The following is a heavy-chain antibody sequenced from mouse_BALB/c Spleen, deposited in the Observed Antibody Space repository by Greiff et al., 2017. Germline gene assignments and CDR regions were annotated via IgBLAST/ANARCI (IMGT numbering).Heavy chain of an antibody. V-gene: IGHV1-9*01. CDR3: AYIYYDYDGTPALNV. Sequence: QVQLQQSGAELMKPGASVKISCKATGYTFSSYWIEWVKQRPGHGLEWIGEILPGSGSTNYNEKFKGKATFTADTSSNTAYMQLSSLTSEDSAVYYCAYIYYDYDGTPALNVWGAGTTVTVSS. J-gene: IGHJ1*01. CDR1: GYTFSSYW. CDR2: ILPGSGST. D-gene: IGHD2-4*01.